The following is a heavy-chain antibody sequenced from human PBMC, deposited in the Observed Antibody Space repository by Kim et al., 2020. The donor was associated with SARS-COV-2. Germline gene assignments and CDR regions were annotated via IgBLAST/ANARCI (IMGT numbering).Heavy chain of an antibody. V-gene: IGHV3-30*18. D-gene: IGHD3-3*01. CDR2: ISSDGSHK. J-gene: IGHJ6*02. CDR3: AKEGLLAIFGVVIEIPYYGMDV. CDR1: GFTFSSYG. Sequence: GGSLRLSCTASGFTFSSYGMHWVRQAPGKGLEWVAVISSDGSHKYYADSVKGRFTISRDNSKNTLSLQMNSLRAEDTAVYYCAKEGLLAIFGVVIEIPYYGMDVWGQGTTVTVSS.